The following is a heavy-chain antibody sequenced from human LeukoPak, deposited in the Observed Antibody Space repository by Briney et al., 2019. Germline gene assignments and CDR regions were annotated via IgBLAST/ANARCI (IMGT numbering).Heavy chain of an antibody. V-gene: IGHV3-9*01. CDR2: ISWNSGSI. CDR1: GFTFDDYA. J-gene: IGHJ4*02. CDR3: AKALTPYSSSIADY. D-gene: IGHD6-13*01. Sequence: QAGGSLRLSCAASGFTFDDYAMLWVRQAPGKGLEWVSGISWNSGSIGYADSVKGRFTISRDNAKNSLYLQMNSLRAEDTALYYCAKALTPYSSSIADYWGQGTLVTVSS.